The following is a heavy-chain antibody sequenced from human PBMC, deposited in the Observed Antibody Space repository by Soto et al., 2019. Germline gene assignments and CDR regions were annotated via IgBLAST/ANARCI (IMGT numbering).Heavy chain of an antibody. J-gene: IGHJ3*01. CDR2: IHHRGNT. V-gene: IGHV4-31*03. CDR3: AREGGSYDSGGFLIRGAFDV. D-gene: IGHD3-22*01. CDR1: GGSISSGDYY. Sequence: PSETRSLTCTVSGGSISSGDYYWNWIRQHPEKGLEWIGSIHHRGNTYYSPSLESRISISIDTSKNQFSLRLSSVTAADTAVYYCAREGGSYDSGGFLIRGAFDVWGQGTTVTVSS.